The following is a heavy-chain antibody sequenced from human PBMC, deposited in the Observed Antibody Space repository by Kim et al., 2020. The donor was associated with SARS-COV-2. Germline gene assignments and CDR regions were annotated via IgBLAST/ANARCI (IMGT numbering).Heavy chain of an antibody. D-gene: IGHD1-20*01. Sequence: GGSLRLSCADSGFTFSTYWMHWVRQAPGKGLVWVSRINGDGSITTYADSVKGRFTVSRDNAKNTLYLQMNSLGAEDTAVYYCARKYNAGMDVWGQGTTVTVSS. CDR3: ARKYNAGMDV. J-gene: IGHJ6*02. CDR2: INGDGSIT. CDR1: GFTFSTYW. V-gene: IGHV3-74*01.